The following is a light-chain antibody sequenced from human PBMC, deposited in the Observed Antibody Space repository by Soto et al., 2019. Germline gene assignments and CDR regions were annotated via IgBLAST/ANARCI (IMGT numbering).Light chain of an antibody. Sequence: YVLKQPASVSGSPGQSSPISCTGTSSDVGGYDYVSWYQQHPGTAPRLIIFEVTNRPSGVSNRFSGSKSGNTASLTISGLQAEDEADYYCTSYTSSSTQVFGTGTKVTVL. CDR2: EVT. V-gene: IGLV2-14*01. CDR3: TSYTSSSTQV. CDR1: SSDVGGYDY. J-gene: IGLJ1*01.